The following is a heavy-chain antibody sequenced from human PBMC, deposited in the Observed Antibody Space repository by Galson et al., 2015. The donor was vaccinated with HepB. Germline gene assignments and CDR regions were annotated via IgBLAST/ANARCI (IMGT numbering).Heavy chain of an antibody. V-gene: IGHV1-2*06. CDR1: GYTFTGYY. CDR3: ARGYDFWSGYKYFDY. CDR2: INPNSGGT. Sequence: SVKVSCKASGYTFTGYYMHWVRQAPGQGLEWMGRINPNSGGTNYAQKFQGRVTMTRDTSISTVYMELSRLRSDDTAVYYCARGYDFWSGYKYFDYWGQGTLVTVSS. D-gene: IGHD3-3*01. J-gene: IGHJ4*02.